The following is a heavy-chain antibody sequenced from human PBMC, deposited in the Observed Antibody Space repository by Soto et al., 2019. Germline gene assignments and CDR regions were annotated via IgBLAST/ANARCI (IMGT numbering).Heavy chain of an antibody. V-gene: IGHV3-33*01. CDR2: IRYDGSNK. CDR3: VRDSGWFFDS. J-gene: IGHJ4*02. Sequence: QVQLVESGGGVVQPGRSLRLSCAASGFTFTSYGMHWVRQAPGKGLEWVAVIRYDGSNKYYADSVKGRFTISRDDSKNTVFLQMNSLRAEDTAVYFCVRDSGWFFDSWGQGTLVTVSS. CDR1: GFTFTSYG. D-gene: IGHD6-19*01.